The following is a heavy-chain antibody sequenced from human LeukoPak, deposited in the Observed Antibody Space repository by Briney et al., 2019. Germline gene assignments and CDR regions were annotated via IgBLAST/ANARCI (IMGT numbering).Heavy chain of an antibody. J-gene: IGHJ3*02. V-gene: IGHV3-53*01. CDR2: IYSGGST. CDR1: GFTVSSNY. D-gene: IGHD2/OR15-2a*01. CDR3: AAISYLAFDI. Sequence: AGGSLRLSCAASGFTVSSNYMSWVRQAPGKGLEWVSVIYSGGSTYYADSVKGRFTISRDNAKNSLYLQMNSLRAEDTAVYYCAAISYLAFDIWGQGTVVTVSS.